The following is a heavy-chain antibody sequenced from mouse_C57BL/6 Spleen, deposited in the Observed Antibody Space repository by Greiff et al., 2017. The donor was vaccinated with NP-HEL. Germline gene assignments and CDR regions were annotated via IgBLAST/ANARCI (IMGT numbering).Heavy chain of an antibody. Sequence: VQLQQPGAELVKPGASVKLSCKASGYTFTSYWMQWVKQRPGQGLEWIGEIDPSDSYTNYNQKFKGKATLTVDTSSSTAYMQLSSLTSEDSAVYYCARGADGYEFAYWGQGTLVTVSA. CDR2: IDPSDSYT. CDR3: ARGADGYEFAY. D-gene: IGHD2-2*01. CDR1: GYTFTSYW. J-gene: IGHJ3*01. V-gene: IGHV1-50*01.